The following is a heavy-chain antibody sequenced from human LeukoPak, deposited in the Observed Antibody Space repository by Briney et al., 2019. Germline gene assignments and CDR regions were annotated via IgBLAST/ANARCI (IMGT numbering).Heavy chain of an antibody. D-gene: IGHD3-10*01. J-gene: IGHJ4*02. Sequence: PSETLSLTCAVFGGSISSGGYSWSWIRQPRGKGLEWIGYIYHSGSTYYNPSLKSRVTISVDRSKNQFSLKLSSVTAADTAVYYCARGSHGSGSYYYDYWGQGTLVTVSS. V-gene: IGHV4-30-2*01. CDR2: IYHSGST. CDR1: GGSISSGGYS. CDR3: ARGSHGSGSYYYDY.